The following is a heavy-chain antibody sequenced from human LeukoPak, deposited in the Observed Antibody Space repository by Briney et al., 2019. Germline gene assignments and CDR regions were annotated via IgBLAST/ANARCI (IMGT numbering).Heavy chain of an antibody. J-gene: IGHJ4*02. V-gene: IGHV3-21*01. CDR1: GFTFSSYS. CDR3: AKDGEYCSGGSCSFFDY. D-gene: IGHD2-15*01. CDR2: ISTSSIYI. Sequence: GGSLRLSCAASGFTFSSYSMNWVRQAPGKGLEWVSSISTSSIYIYYADSVKGRFIISRDNAKKSLYLQMNSLRAEDTAVYHCAKDGEYCSGGSCSFFDYWGQGTLVTVSS.